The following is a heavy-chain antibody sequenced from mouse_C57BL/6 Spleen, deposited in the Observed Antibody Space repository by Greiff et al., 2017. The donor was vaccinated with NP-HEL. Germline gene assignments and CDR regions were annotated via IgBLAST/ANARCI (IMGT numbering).Heavy chain of an antibody. J-gene: IGHJ2*01. V-gene: IGHV14-1*01. CDR1: GFNIKDYY. CDR2: IDPEDGDT. Sequence: VQLQQSGAELVRPGASVKLSCTASGFNIKDYYMHWVKQRPEQGLEWLGRIDPEDGDTEYAPKFQGKATMTADTSSNTAYLQLSSLTSEDTAVYYCTTRDYDGGSFDYWGQGTTLTVSS. CDR3: TTRDYDGGSFDY. D-gene: IGHD2-4*01.